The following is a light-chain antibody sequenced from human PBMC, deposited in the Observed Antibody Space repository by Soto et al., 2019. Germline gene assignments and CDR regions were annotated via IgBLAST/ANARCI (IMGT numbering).Light chain of an antibody. J-gene: IGKJ5*01. CDR3: QQSYSLSPIT. Sequence: DIQMTQSPSSLSASVGDRVTLTCRASETISTFLNWYQHKPGRAPKLLIYAASRLQSGVPSRFSGSGSGTDFTPTINGLQPEDFATYYCQQSYSLSPITFGQGTRLEI. V-gene: IGKV1-39*01. CDR1: ETISTF. CDR2: AAS.